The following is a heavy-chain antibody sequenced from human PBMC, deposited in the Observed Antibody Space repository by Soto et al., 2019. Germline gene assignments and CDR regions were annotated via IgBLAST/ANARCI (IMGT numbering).Heavy chain of an antibody. CDR2: ISYDGSNK. V-gene: IGHV3-30*18. CDR3: AKGARSPHYYYYYGMDV. CDR1: GFTFSSYG. Sequence: PGGSLRLSCAASGFTFSSYGMHWVRQAPGKGLEWVAVISYDGSNKYYADSVKGRFTISRDNSKNTLYLQMNSLRAEDTAVYYCAKGARSPHYYYYYGMDVWGQGTTVTVSS. J-gene: IGHJ6*02.